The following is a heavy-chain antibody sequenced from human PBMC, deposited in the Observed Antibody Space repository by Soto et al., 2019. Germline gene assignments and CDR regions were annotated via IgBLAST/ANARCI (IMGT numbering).Heavy chain of an antibody. Sequence: QVQLQQWGAGLLKPSETLSLTCAVYGGSFSGYYWSWIRQPPGKGLEWIGEINHSGSTNYNPSLKSLVTISVETAKKQFSLKLSSVTAAATAVYYCGMLATVQYSSSSGLPVAYWGQGTLVTVSS. CDR1: GGSFSGYY. V-gene: IGHV4-34*01. CDR3: GMLATVQYSSSSGLPVAY. J-gene: IGHJ4*02. CDR2: INHSGST. D-gene: IGHD6-6*01.